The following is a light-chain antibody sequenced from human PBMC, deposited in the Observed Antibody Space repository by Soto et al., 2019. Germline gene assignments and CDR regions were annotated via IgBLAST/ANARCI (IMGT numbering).Light chain of an antibody. CDR1: SSDVGGYNY. Sequence: SALTQPASVSGSPGQSITISCTGTSSDVGGYNYVSWYQQHPGKAPKLMIYDVRNQPSGVSNRFSGSKSVNTASLTISGLQAEDEADYYCSSYTTISTYVFGTGTKVTVL. CDR2: DVR. CDR3: SSYTTISTYV. V-gene: IGLV2-14*01. J-gene: IGLJ1*01.